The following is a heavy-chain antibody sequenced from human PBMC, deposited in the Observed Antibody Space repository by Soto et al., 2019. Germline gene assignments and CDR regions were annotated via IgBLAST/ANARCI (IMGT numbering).Heavy chain of an antibody. Sequence: SVKPSCKAPGYTITKYGRTWLRQASGQKLEWMGWINAGNVNTQYSQQFQGRVTITRDTSASTAYMELSSLRSEDTVVYYCLLSCSGGYRDLFYASSRRTLVT. J-gene: IGHJ5*02. CDR3: LLSCSGGYRDLFYA. CDR2: INAGNVNT. D-gene: IGHD3-10*02. V-gene: IGHV1-3*01. CDR1: GYTITKYG.